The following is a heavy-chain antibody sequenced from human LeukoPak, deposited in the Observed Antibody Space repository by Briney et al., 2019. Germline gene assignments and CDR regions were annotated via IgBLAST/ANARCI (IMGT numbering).Heavy chain of an antibody. D-gene: IGHD6-19*01. Sequence: GGSLRLSCAASAFTFSSHAMSWVRQTPGKRLEWVSGISADGANTLYADSVKGRFTISRDNSKNTLYLQMNSLTTEDTAVYHCAKDLYGSDWYNYFDPWGQGALVTVSS. J-gene: IGHJ5*02. V-gene: IGHV3-23*01. CDR1: AFTFSSHA. CDR2: ISADGANT. CDR3: AKDLYGSDWYNYFDP.